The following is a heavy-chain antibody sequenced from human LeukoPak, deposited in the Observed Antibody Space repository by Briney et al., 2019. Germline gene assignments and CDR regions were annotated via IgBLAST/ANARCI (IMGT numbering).Heavy chain of an antibody. CDR2: INHSGST. J-gene: IGHJ3*02. V-gene: IGHV4-34*01. CDR3: ARDVAADAFDI. Sequence: SETLSLTCAVYGGSFSGYYWSWIRQPPGKGLEWIGEINHSGSTNYNPSLKSRVTISVDTSKNQFSLKLSSVTAADTAVYYCARDVAADAFDIWGQGTMVTVSS. CDR1: GGSFSGYY.